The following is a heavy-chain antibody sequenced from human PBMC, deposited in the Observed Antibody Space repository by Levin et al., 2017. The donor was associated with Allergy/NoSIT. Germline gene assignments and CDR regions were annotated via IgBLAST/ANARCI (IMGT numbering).Heavy chain of an antibody. Sequence: ASVKVSCKASGGTFSSYAISWVRQAPGQGLEWMGGIIPIFGTANYAQKFQGRVTITADESTSTAYMELSSLRSEDTAVYYCARDEIVGATTDYYYGMDVWGQGTTVTVSS. V-gene: IGHV1-69*13. CDR3: ARDEIVGATTDYYYGMDV. J-gene: IGHJ6*02. CDR2: IIPIFGTA. CDR1: GGTFSSYA. D-gene: IGHD1-26*01.